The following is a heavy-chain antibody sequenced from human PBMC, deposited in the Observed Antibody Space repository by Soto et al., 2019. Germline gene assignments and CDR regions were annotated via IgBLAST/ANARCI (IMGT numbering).Heavy chain of an antibody. V-gene: IGHV1-18*01. CDR3: ARELIAAAGTSVFDI. D-gene: IGHD6-13*01. CDR1: GYTFTSYG. CDR2: ISAYNGNT. J-gene: IGHJ3*02. Sequence: ASVKVSCKASGYTFTSYGISWVRQAPGQGLEWMGWISAYNGNTNYAQKLQGRVTMTTDTSTSTAYMELRSLRSDDTAVYYCARELIAAAGTSVFDIWAQGTMVTVSS.